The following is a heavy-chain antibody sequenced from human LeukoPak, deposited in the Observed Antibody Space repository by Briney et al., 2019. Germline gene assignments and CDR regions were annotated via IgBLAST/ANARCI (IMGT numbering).Heavy chain of an antibody. D-gene: IGHD5-12*01. J-gene: IGHJ4*02. V-gene: IGHV4-34*01. Sequence: PSETLSLTCAVYGGSFSGYYWSWIRRPPGKGLEWIGEINHSGSTNYNPSLKSRVTISVDTSKNQFSLKLSSVTATDTAVYYCARRVVKWLRLGGDYYFDYWGQGTLVTVSS. CDR1: GGSFSGYY. CDR2: INHSGST. CDR3: ARRVVKWLRLGGDYYFDY.